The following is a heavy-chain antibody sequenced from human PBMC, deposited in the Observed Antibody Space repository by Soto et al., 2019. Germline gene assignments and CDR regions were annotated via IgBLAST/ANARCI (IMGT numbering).Heavy chain of an antibody. CDR1: GGTFSSYA. J-gene: IGHJ6*02. Sequence: ASVKVSCKASGGTFSSYAISWVRQAPGQGLGWMGGIIPIFGTANYAQKFQGRVTITADESTSTAYMELSSLRSEDTAVYYCARDLNGGSERMFYGMDVWGQGTTVTVSS. D-gene: IGHD7-27*01. V-gene: IGHV1-69*13. CDR2: IIPIFGTA. CDR3: ARDLNGGSERMFYGMDV.